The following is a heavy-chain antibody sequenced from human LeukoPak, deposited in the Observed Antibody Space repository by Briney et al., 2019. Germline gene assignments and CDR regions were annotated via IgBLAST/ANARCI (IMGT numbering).Heavy chain of an antibody. J-gene: IGHJ3*02. Sequence: SVKVSCKASGGTFSSYAISWVRQAPGQGLEWMGGIIPIFGTANYAQKFQGRVTITADGSTSTAYMELSSLRSEDTAVYYCASYYDSSGYYGDSFDIWGQGTMVTVSS. CDR2: IIPIFGTA. CDR3: ASYYDSSGYYGDSFDI. V-gene: IGHV1-69*13. CDR1: GGTFSSYA. D-gene: IGHD3-22*01.